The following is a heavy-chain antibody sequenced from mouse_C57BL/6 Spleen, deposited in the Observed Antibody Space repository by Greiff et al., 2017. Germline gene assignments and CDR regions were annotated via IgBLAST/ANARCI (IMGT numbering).Heavy chain of an antibody. CDR2: IYPRSGNT. Sequence: VQLQQSGAELARPGASVKLSCKASGYTFTSYGISWVKQRTGQGLEWIGEIYPRSGNTYYNEKFKGKATLTADKSSSTAYMELRSLTSEDSAVYFCGYGYDKGAWFAYWGQGTLVTVSA. V-gene: IGHV1-81*01. J-gene: IGHJ3*01. CDR3: GYGYDKGAWFAY. D-gene: IGHD2-2*01. CDR1: GYTFTSYG.